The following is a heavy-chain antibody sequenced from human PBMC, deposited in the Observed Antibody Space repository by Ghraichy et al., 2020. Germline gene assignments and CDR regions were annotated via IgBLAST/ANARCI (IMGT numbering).Heavy chain of an antibody. D-gene: IGHD1-26*01. J-gene: IGHJ4*02. Sequence: ASVKVSCKASGYTFTSYNINWVRQAPGQGLEWVGWISGYNGDTNYAQGLQSRVTVTTDTSTNTAYMELRSLRSDDTAVYYCATDSQWAHSFDYWGQGTLVTVSS. CDR3: ATDSQWAHSFDY. CDR2: ISGYNGDT. V-gene: IGHV1-18*01. CDR1: GYTFTSYN.